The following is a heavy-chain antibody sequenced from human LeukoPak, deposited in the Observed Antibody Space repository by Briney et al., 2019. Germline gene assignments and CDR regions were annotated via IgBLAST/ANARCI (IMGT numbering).Heavy chain of an antibody. Sequence: GGSLRLSCTVSGLTFGDYAMSWVRQAPGKGLEWVSHIISSAASTDCADSVKGRFTISRDNSKNTLYLQMTSLRAEDTAVYYCAKSAPSKYWGQGTLVTVSS. CDR1: GLTFGDYA. J-gene: IGHJ4*02. CDR3: AKSAPSKY. D-gene: IGHD4-11*01. V-gene: IGHV3-23*01. CDR2: IISSAAST.